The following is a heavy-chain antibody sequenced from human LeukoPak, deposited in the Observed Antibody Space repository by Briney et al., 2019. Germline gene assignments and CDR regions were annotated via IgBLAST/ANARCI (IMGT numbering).Heavy chain of an antibody. D-gene: IGHD3-22*01. CDR1: GGSISSYY. J-gene: IGHJ6*03. V-gene: IGHV4-59*01. Sequence: PSETLSLTCTVSGGSISSYYWSWIRQPPGKGLEWIGYIYYSGSTNYNPSLKRRVTISVDTSKNQFSLKLSSVTAADTAVYYCARVPYSSGYYLDYYYYMDVWGKGTTVTVSS. CDR3: ARVPYSSGYYLDYYYYMDV. CDR2: IYYSGST.